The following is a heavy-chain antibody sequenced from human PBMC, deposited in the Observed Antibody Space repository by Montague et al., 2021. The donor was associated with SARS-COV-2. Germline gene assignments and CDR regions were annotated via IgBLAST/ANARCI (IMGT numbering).Heavy chain of an antibody. J-gene: IGHJ3*02. CDR1: GGSFSDYY. CDR2: TTLRASA. Sequence: SETLSLTCSVYGGSFSDYYWTWIRQSPGKGLEWIGETTLRASANYKPSLKSRVSISVDTSKNQLSLKLTSVSAADTGVYYCARGECTVFGVLVMLTAAWPFDIWGQGTMVTVSS. CDR3: ARGECTVFGVLVMLTAAWPFDI. V-gene: IGHV4-34*01. D-gene: IGHD3-3*01.